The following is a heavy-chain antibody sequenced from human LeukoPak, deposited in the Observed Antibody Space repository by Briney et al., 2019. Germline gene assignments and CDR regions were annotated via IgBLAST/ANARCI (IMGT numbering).Heavy chain of an antibody. CDR2: ISSSGSTI. CDR3: ARGHNGPYTFDY. CDR1: GFTFSNYE. D-gene: IGHD2-2*02. J-gene: IGHJ4*02. V-gene: IGHV3-48*03. Sequence: GGSLRLSCAASGFTFSNYEMNWVRQAPGKGLEWVSYISSSGSTIYYADSVKGRFTISRDNANNSLYLQMNSLRAEDTAVYYCARGHNGPYTFDYWGQGTLVTVSS.